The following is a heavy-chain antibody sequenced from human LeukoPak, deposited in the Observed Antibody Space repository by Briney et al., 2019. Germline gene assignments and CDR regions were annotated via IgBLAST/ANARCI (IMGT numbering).Heavy chain of an antibody. CDR1: GGTFSSYA. J-gene: IGHJ4*02. CDR2: IIPIFGTA. V-gene: IGHV1-69*05. CDR3: ARGPSSSGYPLYWFDY. D-gene: IGHD3-22*01. Sequence: GASVKVSCKASGGTFSSYAISWVRQAPGQGLEWMGGIIPIFGTANYAQKFQGRVTITTDESTSTAYMELSSLRSEDTAVYYCARGPSSSGYPLYWFDYWGQGTLVTVSS.